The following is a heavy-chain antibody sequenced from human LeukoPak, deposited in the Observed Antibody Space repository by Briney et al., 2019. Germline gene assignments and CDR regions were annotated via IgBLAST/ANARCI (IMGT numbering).Heavy chain of an antibody. CDR1: GFTFTKYW. J-gene: IGHJ4*02. Sequence: GGSLRLSCAASGFTFTKYWMTWVRQAPGKGLEWVAVISYDGSNKYYADSVKGRFTISRDNSKNTLYLQMNSLRAEDTAVYYCARAGPPHYYFDYWGQGTLVTVSS. CDR2: ISYDGSNK. CDR3: ARAGPPHYYFDY. V-gene: IGHV3-30-3*01.